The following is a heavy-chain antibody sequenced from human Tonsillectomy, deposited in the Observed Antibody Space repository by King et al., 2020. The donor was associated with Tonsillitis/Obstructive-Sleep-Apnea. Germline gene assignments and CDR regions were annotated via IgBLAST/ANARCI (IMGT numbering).Heavy chain of an antibody. CDR2: IYGGGST. J-gene: IGHJ4*02. Sequence: VQLVESGGGLIQPGGSLRLSCAASGFTVSSNYMSWVRQAPGKGLEWVSVIYGGGSTYYADSVKGRFTISGDNSKNTLYLQMNSLRAEDTAVYYCARDGLTSSYYDFWSGYVDWGQGTLVTVSS. V-gene: IGHV3-53*01. CDR3: ARDGLTSSYYDFWSGYVD. D-gene: IGHD3-3*01. CDR1: GFTVSSNY.